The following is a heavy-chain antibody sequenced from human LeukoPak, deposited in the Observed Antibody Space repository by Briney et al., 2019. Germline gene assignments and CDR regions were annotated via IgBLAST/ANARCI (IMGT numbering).Heavy chain of an antibody. V-gene: IGHV3-21*01. CDR2: IMPNGDYI. Sequence: GGSLRLSCAASGFIFSRYTMNWVRQAPGKGLEWVSSIMPNGDYIYYADSMKGRFTISRDNAKNSLYLQMNSLRAEDTAVYYCARGIVATIGSWFDPWGQGTLVTVSS. CDR3: ARGIVATIGSWFDP. CDR1: GFIFSRYT. D-gene: IGHD5-12*01. J-gene: IGHJ5*02.